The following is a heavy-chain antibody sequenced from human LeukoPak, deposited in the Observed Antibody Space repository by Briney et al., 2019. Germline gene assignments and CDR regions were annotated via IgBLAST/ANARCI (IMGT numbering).Heavy chain of an antibody. CDR3: AKDWFGELFVDY. Sequence: GGSLRLSCAASGFTFSSYAMSWLRQAPGKGLEWVSAISGSGGSTYYADSVKGRFTISRDNSKNSLYLQMNSLRAEDTAVYYCAKDWFGELFVDYWGQGTLVTVSS. V-gene: IGHV3-23*01. CDR1: GFTFSSYA. CDR2: ISGSGGST. J-gene: IGHJ4*02. D-gene: IGHD3-10*01.